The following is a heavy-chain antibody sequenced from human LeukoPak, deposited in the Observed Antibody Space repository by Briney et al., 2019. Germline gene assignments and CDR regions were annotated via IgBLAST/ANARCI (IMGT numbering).Heavy chain of an antibody. CDR1: GFTFSSYA. Sequence: GGFLRLSCAASGFTFSSYAMIWVRQAPGKGLQCVSTISGSGVKTYYADSVKGRFTISRDNSKNTLYLQMNSLRDGDTAVYYCAKDLYHYDSTGYAFDYWGQGTLVTVSS. J-gene: IGHJ4*02. V-gene: IGHV3-23*01. CDR2: ISGSGVKT. D-gene: IGHD3-22*01. CDR3: AKDLYHYDSTGYAFDY.